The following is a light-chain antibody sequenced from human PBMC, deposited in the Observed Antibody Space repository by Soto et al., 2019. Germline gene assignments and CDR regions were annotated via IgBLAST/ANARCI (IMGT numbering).Light chain of an antibody. CDR2: GTS. J-gene: IGKJ2*01. V-gene: IGKV3-20*01. CDR1: QSVSTSH. Sequence: EIVLTQSPGTVSLSPGERATLSCRASQSVSTSHLAWYQQKPGQAPRLLIFGTSTRATGTPDRFSGSGSGTDFTLTISSLEPEDFAVYYCQRYGSSPYTFGQGTKLEIK. CDR3: QRYGSSPYT.